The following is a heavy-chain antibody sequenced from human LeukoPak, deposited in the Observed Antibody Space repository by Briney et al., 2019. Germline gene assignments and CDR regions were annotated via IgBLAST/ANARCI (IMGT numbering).Heavy chain of an antibody. CDR1: GFTFSSYA. D-gene: IGHD3-3*01. V-gene: IGHV3-30*04. J-gene: IGHJ4*02. CDR3: ARNSIFDFWSGYYPY. Sequence: GGSLRLSCAASGFTFSSYAMHWVRQAPGKGPEWVAVISYDGSNKYYADSVKGRFTISRDNSKNTPYLQMNSLRAEDTAVYYCARNSIFDFWSGYYPYWGQGTLVTVSS. CDR2: ISYDGSNK.